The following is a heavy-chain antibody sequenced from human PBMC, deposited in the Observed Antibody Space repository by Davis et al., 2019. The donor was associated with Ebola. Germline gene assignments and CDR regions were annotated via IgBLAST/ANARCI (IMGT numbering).Heavy chain of an antibody. V-gene: IGHV7-4-1*02. Sequence: ASVKVSCKASGYTFTSYAMNWVRQAPGQGLEWMGWINTNTGNPTYAQGFTGRFVFSLDTSVSTAYLQISSLKAEDTAVYYCAKDLGGQQQLVVYYYYGMGVWGKGTTVTVSS. J-gene: IGHJ6*04. CDR3: AKDLGGQQQLVVYYYYGMGV. D-gene: IGHD6-13*01. CDR2: INTNTGNP. CDR1: GYTFTSYA.